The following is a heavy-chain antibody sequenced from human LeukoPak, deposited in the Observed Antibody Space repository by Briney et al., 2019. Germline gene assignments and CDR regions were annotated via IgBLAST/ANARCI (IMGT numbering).Heavy chain of an antibody. V-gene: IGHV1-69*04. J-gene: IGHJ4*02. D-gene: IGHD6-13*01. CDR2: IIPILGIA. CDR3: ASNYIAAAGYFDY. CDR1: GGTFSSYA. Sequence: GASVKVSCKASGGTFSSYAISWVRQAPGQGLEWMGRIIPILGIANYAQKFQGGVTITADKSTSTAYMELSSLRSEDTAVYYCASNYIAAAGYFDYWGQGTLVTVSS.